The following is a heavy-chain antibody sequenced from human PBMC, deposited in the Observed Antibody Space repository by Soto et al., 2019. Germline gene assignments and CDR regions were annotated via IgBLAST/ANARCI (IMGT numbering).Heavy chain of an antibody. J-gene: IGHJ5*02. CDR3: ARDKVTNNWFDP. Sequence: QVQLVQSGAEVKKPGSSVKVSCKASGGTFSSYTISWVRQAPGQGLEWMGRIIPILGIANYAQKFQGRVTITADKSTSTAYMELSSLRSEDTAVYYYARDKVTNNWFDPWGQGTLVTVSS. CDR2: IIPILGIA. V-gene: IGHV1-69*08. CDR1: GGTFSSYT.